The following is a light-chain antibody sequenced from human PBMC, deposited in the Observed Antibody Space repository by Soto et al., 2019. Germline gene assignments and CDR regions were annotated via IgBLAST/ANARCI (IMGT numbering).Light chain of an antibody. CDR3: QQSYSNPRT. J-gene: IGKJ1*01. CDR2: ATS. Sequence: DIPLTQSPSSLSASVGDRVTITCRTSQNIGNYLNWYQQKPGKAPNLLIYATSTLQSGVPSRFSGSGSGTDFTLTISSLQPEDYATYYCQQSYSNPRTFGQGTKVDIK. CDR1: QNIGNY. V-gene: IGKV1-39*01.